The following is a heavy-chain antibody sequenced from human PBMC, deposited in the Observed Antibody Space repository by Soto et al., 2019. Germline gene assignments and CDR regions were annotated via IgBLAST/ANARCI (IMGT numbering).Heavy chain of an antibody. D-gene: IGHD3-3*02. CDR2: INPSGGST. CDR1: GYTFTSYY. J-gene: IGHJ4*01. CDR3: ASGRPIFGVVIVVFDY. V-gene: IGHV1-46*01. Sequence: ASVKVSCKASGYTFTSYYMHWVRQAPGQGLEWMGIINPSGGSTSCAQKFQGRVTMTRDTSTSTVYMELSSLRSEDTAVYYCASGRPIFGVVIVVFDYLVRGSQVTFSS.